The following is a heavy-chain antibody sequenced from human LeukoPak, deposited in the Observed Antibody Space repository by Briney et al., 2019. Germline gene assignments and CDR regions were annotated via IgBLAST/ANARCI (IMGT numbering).Heavy chain of an antibody. CDR1: GYTFTSYD. Sequence: ASVKVSCKTSGYTFTSYDITWVRQAPGQGLEWMGYISTYNYNTHHSQKFQGRVFMSTDSSSGTAYMDLQSLTSDDTAVYYCARHMREFWSRRQPGDAFDIWGQGTMVTVSS. CDR2: ISTYNYNT. D-gene: IGHD3-3*01. V-gene: IGHV1-18*01. J-gene: IGHJ3*02. CDR3: ARHMREFWSRRQPGDAFDI.